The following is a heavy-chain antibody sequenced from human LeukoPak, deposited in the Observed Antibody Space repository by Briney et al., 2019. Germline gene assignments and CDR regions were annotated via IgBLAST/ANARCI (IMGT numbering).Heavy chain of an antibody. CDR3: AKELNDYGDYGPDAFDI. CDR1: GFTFSSYA. V-gene: IGHV3-23*01. Sequence: GSLRLSCAASGFTFSSYAMSWVRQAPGKGLEWVSAISGSGGSTYYADSVKGRFTISRDNSKNTLYLQMNSLRVEDTAVYYCAKELNDYGDYGPDAFDIWGQGTMVTVSS. D-gene: IGHD4-17*01. CDR2: ISGSGGST. J-gene: IGHJ3*02.